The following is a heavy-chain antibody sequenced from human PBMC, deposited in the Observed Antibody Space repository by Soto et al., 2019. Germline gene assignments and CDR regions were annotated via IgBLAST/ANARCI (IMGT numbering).Heavy chain of an antibody. CDR1: GYTFTAYA. CDR3: ARAPLVRSGTTGTTIYWFDP. V-gene: IGHV1-3*01. D-gene: IGHD1-1*01. CDR2: ISAGNGNT. J-gene: IGHJ5*02. Sequence: GASVKVSCKASGYTFTAYAMHWVRQAPGQRLEWMGWISAGNGNTKYSQKFQGRLTITRDTSASTAYMELSSLRSEDTAVYYCARAPLVRSGTTGTTIYWFDPWGQGTLVTVSS.